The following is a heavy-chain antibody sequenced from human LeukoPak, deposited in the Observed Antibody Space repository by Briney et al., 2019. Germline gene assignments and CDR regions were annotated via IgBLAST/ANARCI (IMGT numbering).Heavy chain of an antibody. CDR2: INSDGSST. V-gene: IGHV3-74*01. J-gene: IGHJ4*02. Sequence: PGGSLRLSCAAFGFTFSSYWMHWVRQAPGKGLVWVSRINSDGSSTSYADSVKGRFTISRDNAKNTLYLQMNSLRAEDTAVYYCARDNGEYGSGSYYFDYWGEGTLVTVSP. CDR3: ARDNGEYGSGSYYFDY. D-gene: IGHD3-10*01. CDR1: GFTFSSYW.